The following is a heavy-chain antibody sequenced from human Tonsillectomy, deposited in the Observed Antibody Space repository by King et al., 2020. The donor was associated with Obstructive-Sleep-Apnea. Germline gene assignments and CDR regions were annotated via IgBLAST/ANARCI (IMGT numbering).Heavy chain of an antibody. CDR1: GGSISSSSYY. D-gene: IGHD2-15*01. CDR2: IYYSGST. Sequence: QLQESGPGLVKPSETLSLTCTVSGGSISSSSYYWGWIRQPPGKGLEWIGSIYYSGSTYYNPSLKSRVTLSVDTSKNQFSLKLSSVTAADTAVYYCARGVGVFDAFDIWGEGTMVTVSS. J-gene: IGHJ3*02. CDR3: ARGVGVFDAFDI. V-gene: IGHV4-39*07.